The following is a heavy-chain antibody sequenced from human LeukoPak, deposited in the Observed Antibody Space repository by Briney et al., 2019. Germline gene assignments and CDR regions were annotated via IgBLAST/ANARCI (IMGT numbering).Heavy chain of an antibody. CDR1: GFTFSSYE. D-gene: IGHD3-10*02. J-gene: IGHJ6*04. Sequence: QSGGSLRLSCAASGFTFSSYEMNWVRQAPGKGLEWASYISSSGSTIYYADSVEGRFTISRDNAKNSLYLQMNSLRAEDTAVYYCAELGITMIGGVWGKGTTVTISS. CDR2: ISSSGSTI. CDR3: AELGITMIGGV. V-gene: IGHV3-48*03.